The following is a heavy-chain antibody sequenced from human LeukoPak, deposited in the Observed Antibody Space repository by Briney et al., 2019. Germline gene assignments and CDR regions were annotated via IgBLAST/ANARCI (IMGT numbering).Heavy chain of an antibody. J-gene: IGHJ6*03. CDR1: GFTFSSYS. V-gene: IGHV3-21*01. CDR2: ISSSSSYI. CDR3: ASASDYYYYYMDV. Sequence: GGSLRLSCAASGFTFSSYSMNWVRQAPGKGLEWVSSISSSSSYIYYADSVKGRITISRDSAKNSLYLQMNSLRAEDTAVYYCASASDYYYYYMDVWGKGTTVTVSS.